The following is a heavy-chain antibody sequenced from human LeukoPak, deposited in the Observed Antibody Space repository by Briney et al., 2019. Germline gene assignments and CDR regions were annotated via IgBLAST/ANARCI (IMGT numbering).Heavy chain of an antibody. J-gene: IGHJ5*02. D-gene: IGHD6-13*01. CDR2: MNPNSGNT. CDR1: GYTFTSYD. V-gene: IGHV1-8*01. CDR3: AILPAGIAAAGTLGNWFDP. Sequence: ASVKVSCKASGYTFTSYDINWVRQATGQGLEWMGWMNPNSGNTGYAQKFQGRVTMTRNTSISTAYMELSSLRSEDTAVYYCAILPAGIAAAGTLGNWFDPWGQGTLVTVSS.